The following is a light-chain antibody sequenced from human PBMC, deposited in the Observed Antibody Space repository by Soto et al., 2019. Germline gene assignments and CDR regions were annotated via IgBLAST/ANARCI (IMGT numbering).Light chain of an antibody. V-gene: IGLV2-14*01. J-gene: IGLJ1*01. CDR3: SSYTRSSTSYV. CDR2: EVS. CDR1: SSDVGGYNY. Sequence: QSALTQPAAVSGSPGQSITISCTGTSSDVGGYNYVSWYQQHPGKAPKLMIYEVSNRLSRVSNRFSGSKSGNTASLTISGLQAEDEADYYCSSYTRSSTSYVFGTGTKVTVL.